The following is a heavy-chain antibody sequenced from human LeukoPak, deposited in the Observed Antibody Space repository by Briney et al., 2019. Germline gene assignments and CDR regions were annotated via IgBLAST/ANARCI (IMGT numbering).Heavy chain of an antibody. CDR1: GFTFDDYT. V-gene: IGHV3-23*01. J-gene: IGHJ4*02. D-gene: IGHD3-22*01. Sequence: GGSLRLSCAASGFTFDDYTMHWVRQAPGKGLEWVSAISGSGGSTFYADSVKGRFTISRDSSKNTLYLQMNSLRAEDTAVYYCAKVFDSSPLYYFDYWGQGTLVTVSS. CDR3: AKVFDSSPLYYFDY. CDR2: ISGSGGST.